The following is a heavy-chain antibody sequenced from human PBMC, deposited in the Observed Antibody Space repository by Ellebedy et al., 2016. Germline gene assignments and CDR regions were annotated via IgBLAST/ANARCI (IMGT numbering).Heavy chain of an antibody. D-gene: IGHD6-13*01. V-gene: IGHV1-18*01. J-gene: IGHJ6*02. CDR2: ISAYNGNT. CDR3: ARQAMSSSLYYYYYYGMDV. Sequence: ASVKVSCKASGGTFSNYAISWVRQAPGQGLEWMGWISAYNGNTNYAQKLQGRVTMTTDTSTSPAYMELRSLRSDDTAVYYCARQAMSSSLYYYYYYGMDVWGQGTTVTVSS. CDR1: GGTFSNYA.